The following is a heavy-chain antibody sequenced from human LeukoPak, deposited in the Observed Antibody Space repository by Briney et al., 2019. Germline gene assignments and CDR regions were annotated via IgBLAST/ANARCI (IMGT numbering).Heavy chain of an antibody. CDR2: IYYSGST. V-gene: IGHV4-59*01. CDR3: ARIYGHGRSDY. J-gene: IGHJ4*02. D-gene: IGHD3-10*01. Sequence: SETLSLTCTVSGGSINSYYWNWIRQSPGKGLEWIGYIYYSGSTNYNPSLKSRVTISIDTSKSQFSLNLRSVTAADTAVYYCARIYGHGRSDYWGQGTLVTVSS. CDR1: GGSINSYY.